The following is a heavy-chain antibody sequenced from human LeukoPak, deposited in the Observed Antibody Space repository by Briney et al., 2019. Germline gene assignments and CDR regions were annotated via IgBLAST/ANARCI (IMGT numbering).Heavy chain of an antibody. V-gene: IGHV4-31*03. Sequence: PSETLSLTCTVSGGSISRGGYHWDWIRQRPGQGLEWIGCIYHSGNSAYNPSLESRFTISIDTSKNQVSLKLSSVTAADTAMYYCARGGGGSSTVTTYWFDPWGQGALVTVSS. CDR2: IYHSGNS. CDR1: GGSISRGGYH. D-gene: IGHD4-17*01. CDR3: ARGGGGSSTVTTYWFDP. J-gene: IGHJ5*02.